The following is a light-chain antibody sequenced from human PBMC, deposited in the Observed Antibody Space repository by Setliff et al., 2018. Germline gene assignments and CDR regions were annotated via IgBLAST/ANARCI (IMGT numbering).Light chain of an antibody. J-gene: IGLJ1*01. CDR1: SSDVGGYNY. Sequence: QSALPQPASVSGSPGQSITISCTGTSSDVGGYNYVSWYQQHPDKAPKLMIFDVSNRPSGVSNRFSGSKSGNTASLTISGLQAEDEADYYCSSYTSSSTQVFGTGTKAPS. CDR2: DVS. V-gene: IGLV2-14*03. CDR3: SSYTSSSTQV.